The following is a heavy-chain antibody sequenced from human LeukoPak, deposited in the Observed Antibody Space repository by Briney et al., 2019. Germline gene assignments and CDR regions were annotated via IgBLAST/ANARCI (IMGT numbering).Heavy chain of an antibody. V-gene: IGHV1-69*05. CDR1: GGTFSSYA. Sequence: SVKVSCKASGGTFSSYAISWVRQAPGQGLEWMGGIIPIFGTANYAQKFQGRVTITTDESTSTAYMELSSLRSEDTAVYYCSSTALDSSGYYSTDAFDIWGQGTMVTVSS. J-gene: IGHJ3*02. CDR2: IIPIFGTA. D-gene: IGHD3-22*01. CDR3: SSTALDSSGYYSTDAFDI.